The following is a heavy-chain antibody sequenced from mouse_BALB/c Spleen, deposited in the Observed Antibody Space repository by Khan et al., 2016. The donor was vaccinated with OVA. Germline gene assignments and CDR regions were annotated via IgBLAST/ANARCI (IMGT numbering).Heavy chain of an antibody. CDR1: GYTFTNYG. CDR2: INTYTGEP. D-gene: IGHD1-1*01. CDR3: ASGAVYYGGGENAWFAY. Sequence: QIQLVQSGPELKKPGETVKISCKASGYTFTNYGMNWVKQAPGQGLKWMGWINTYTGEPTYAHDFRGRFAFTLDTSSSTAYLQLHNLTNEDTATYSCASGAVYYGGGENAWFAYWGQGTLVTVSA. V-gene: IGHV9-3-1*01. J-gene: IGHJ3*01.